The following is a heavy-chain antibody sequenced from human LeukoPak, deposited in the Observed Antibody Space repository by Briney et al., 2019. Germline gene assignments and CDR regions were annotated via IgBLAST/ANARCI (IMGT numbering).Heavy chain of an antibody. V-gene: IGHV3-30*02. J-gene: IGHJ4*02. CDR1: GFTFSSYG. CDR2: IRYDGSNK. D-gene: IGHD3-3*01. Sequence: SGGSLRLSCAASGFTFSSYGMHWVRQAPGKGLEWVAFIRYDGSNKYYADSVKGRFTISRDNAKNTLYLQMNSLTADDTAVYYCARGRSGFWSGYYLDYWGQGTLVTVSS. CDR3: ARGRSGFWSGYYLDY.